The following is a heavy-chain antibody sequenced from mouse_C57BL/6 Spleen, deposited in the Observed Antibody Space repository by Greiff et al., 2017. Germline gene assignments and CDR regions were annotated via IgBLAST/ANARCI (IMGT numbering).Heavy chain of an antibody. V-gene: IGHV1-52*01. Sequence: QVQLQQPGADLVRPGSSVKLSCKASGYTFTSYWMHWVKQRPIQGLEWIANINPSDSETHYNHKFKDKVTLTVDKSSSTAYMQLSSLTSEDSAVYYCARLRYHGCAKDYWGQGTSLTVSS. D-gene: IGHD1-1*01. CDR1: GYTFTSYW. J-gene: IGHJ2*02. CDR2: INPSDSET. CDR3: ARLRYHGCAKDY.